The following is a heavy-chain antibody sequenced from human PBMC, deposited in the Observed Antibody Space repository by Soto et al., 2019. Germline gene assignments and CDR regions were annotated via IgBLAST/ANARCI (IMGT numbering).Heavy chain of an antibody. CDR1: GGSFRRYA. Sequence: QVQLVQSGAEVKKPGSSVKVSCKASGGSFRRYAISWVRQAPGQGLEWMGGILPIFGSPSHAQKFQGRATITADESTSTAYWELTSLTSEDTAMYYCVFGDCTSTSCSYYFYGLDVGGQGTTVTVSS. J-gene: IGHJ6*02. CDR3: VFGDCTSTSCSYYFYGLDV. D-gene: IGHD2-2*01. CDR2: ILPIFGSP. V-gene: IGHV1-69*01.